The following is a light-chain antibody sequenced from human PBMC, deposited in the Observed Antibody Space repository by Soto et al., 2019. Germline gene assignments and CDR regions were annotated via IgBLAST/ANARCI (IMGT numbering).Light chain of an antibody. CDR1: QSINNR. Sequence: DIQMTQSPFTLSASVGDRVTITCRASQSINNRLAWHQQKPGKAPKVLICDASSLKSGVPSRFSGSGSGTEFTLTISSLQPDDFASYYCQQYNSYPWTFGQGTKVDIK. J-gene: IGKJ1*01. V-gene: IGKV1-5*01. CDR2: DAS. CDR3: QQYNSYPWT.